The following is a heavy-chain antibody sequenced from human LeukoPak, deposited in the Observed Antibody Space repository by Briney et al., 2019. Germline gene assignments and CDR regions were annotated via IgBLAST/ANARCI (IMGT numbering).Heavy chain of an antibody. CDR1: GFTFSTYS. CDR2: ISTGSSTI. CDR3: ARVHYGGNSDAFDI. D-gene: IGHD4-23*01. Sequence: PGGSLRLSCAASGFTFSTYSMNWVRQAPGKGLEWVSFISTGSSTIYYADSVKGRFTISRDNAKNSLYLQMNSLRAEDTAVYYCARVHYGGNSDAFDIWGQGTMVTVSS. J-gene: IGHJ3*02. V-gene: IGHV3-48*04.